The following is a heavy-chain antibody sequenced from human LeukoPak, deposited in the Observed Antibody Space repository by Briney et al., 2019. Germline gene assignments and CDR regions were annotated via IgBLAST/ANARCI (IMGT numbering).Heavy chain of an antibody. D-gene: IGHD3-10*01. CDR3: AKVGLSGITMVRGVIYYFDY. Sequence: GGSLRLSCAASGFTFSSYGMHWVRQAPGKGLEWVAVISYDGSNKYYADCVKGRFTISRDNSKNTLYLQMNSLRAEDTAVYYCAKVGLSGITMVRGVIYYFDYWGQGTLVTVSS. CDR2: ISYDGSNK. V-gene: IGHV3-30*18. J-gene: IGHJ4*02. CDR1: GFTFSSYG.